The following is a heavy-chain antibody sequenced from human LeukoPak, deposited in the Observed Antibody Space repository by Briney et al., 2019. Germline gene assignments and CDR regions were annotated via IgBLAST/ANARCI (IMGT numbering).Heavy chain of an antibody. Sequence: PGGSLRLSCAASGFTVSSNYMNWVRQTPGKGREWIGEISDSGTTNINPSLRRRVSLSIDTSKNQFSLDMRSMTAADTAVYYCARGQGVTVIKVGKYWFDLWSQGTQVIVSP. CDR1: GFTVSSNY. CDR3: ARGQGVTVIKVGKYWFDL. V-gene: IGHV4-34*01. J-gene: IGHJ5*02. D-gene: IGHD3-22*01. CDR2: ISDSGTT.